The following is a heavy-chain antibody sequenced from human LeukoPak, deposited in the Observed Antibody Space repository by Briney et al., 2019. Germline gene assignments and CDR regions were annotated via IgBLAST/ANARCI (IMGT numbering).Heavy chain of an antibody. D-gene: IGHD3-10*01. J-gene: IGHJ6*04. CDR3: ARDVMGLYYYGSGTTPTKKYYYYGMDV. CDR2: IYYSGST. CDR1: GGSISSGGYY. Sequence: SSEALSLTCTVSGGSISSGGYYWSWIRQHPGTGLEWVVYIYYSGSTYYNPSLKSRVTISVYTSKNQFSLKLSSVTAADTAVYYCARDVMGLYYYGSGTTPTKKYYYYGMDVWGKGTTVTVSS. V-gene: IGHV4-31*03.